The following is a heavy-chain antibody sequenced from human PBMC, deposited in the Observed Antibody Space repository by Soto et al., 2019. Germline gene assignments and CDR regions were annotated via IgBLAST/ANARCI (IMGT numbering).Heavy chain of an antibody. CDR2: ISYDGSNK. CDR1: GFTFSSYG. V-gene: IGHV3-30*18. CDR3: ANGGSAAGDS. D-gene: IGHD6-13*01. Sequence: QVQLVESGGGVVQPGRSLRLSCAASGFTFSSYGMHWVRQAPGKGLEWVAVISYDGSNKYYADSVKGRFTISRDNSKNTFYLKINSLRAEDTAVYYCANGGSAAGDSWGQGTLVTFSS. J-gene: IGHJ4*02.